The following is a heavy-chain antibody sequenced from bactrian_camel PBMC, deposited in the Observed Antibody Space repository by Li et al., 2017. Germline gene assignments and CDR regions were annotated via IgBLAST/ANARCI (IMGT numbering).Heavy chain of an antibody. Sequence: HVQLVESGGGLVQAGGSLKPSCVASQFTFSSSRSSMGWFRQAPGKDREGVAHIDSDGKWNAESLKGRSTISTDDANNTLDLQMNSLKPEDTAMYYCAAGPLQMRYGGRCLQWQGYNYWGQGTQVTV. CDR1: QFTFSSSRSS. V-gene: IGHV3S55*01. J-gene: IGHJ4*01. CDR3: AAGPLQMRYGGRCLQWQGYNY. D-gene: IGHD6*01. CDR2: IDSDGK.